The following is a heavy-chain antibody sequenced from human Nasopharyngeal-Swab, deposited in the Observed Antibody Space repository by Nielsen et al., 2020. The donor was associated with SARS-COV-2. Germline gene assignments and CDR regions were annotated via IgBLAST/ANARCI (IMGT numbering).Heavy chain of an antibody. J-gene: IGHJ4*02. CDR2: INAGNGNT. D-gene: IGHD3-3*01. CDR1: GGTFSSYA. CDR3: ARGPFITIFGVVTPKSYYFDY. V-gene: IGHV1-3*01. Sequence: ASVKVSCKASGGTFSSYAMHWVRQAPGQRLEWMGWINAGNGNTKYSQKFQGRVTITRDTSASTAYMELSSLRSEDTAVYYCARGPFITIFGVVTPKSYYFDYWGQGTLVTVSS.